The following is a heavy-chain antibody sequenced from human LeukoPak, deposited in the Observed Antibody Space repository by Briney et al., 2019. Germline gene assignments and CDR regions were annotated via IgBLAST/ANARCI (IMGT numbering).Heavy chain of an antibody. J-gene: IGHJ4*02. CDR1: GFTFSSYE. Sequence: GGSLRLSCAASGFTFSSYEMNWVRQAPGKGLEWVSYISSTGSSISYADSVKGRLTISRDNAQNSLYLLMNSLRAEDTAVYYCAREGSSWSFDYWGQGTLVTVSS. D-gene: IGHD6-13*01. CDR2: ISSTGSSI. CDR3: AREGSSWSFDY. V-gene: IGHV3-48*03.